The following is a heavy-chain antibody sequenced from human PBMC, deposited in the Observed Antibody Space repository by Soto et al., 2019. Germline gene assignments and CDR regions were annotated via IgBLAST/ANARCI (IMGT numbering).Heavy chain of an antibody. V-gene: IGHV2-26*01. CDR1: GFSLSNAGMG. CDR2: IFSNDEK. D-gene: IGHD4-17*01. CDR3: ARRGDYIRAAFDI. J-gene: IGHJ3*02. Sequence: SGPTLVNPTETLTLTCTVSGFSLSNAGMGVSWIRQPPGKALEWLAHIFSNDEKSYSTSLKSRLTISKDTSKSQVVLTMTNMDPVDTATYYCARRGDYIRAAFDIWGQGTMVTVSS.